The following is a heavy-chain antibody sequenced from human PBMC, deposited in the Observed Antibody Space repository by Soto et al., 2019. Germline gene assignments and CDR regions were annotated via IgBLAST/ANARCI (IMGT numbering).Heavy chain of an antibody. CDR2: INSSGSTI. Sequence: PGGSLRLSXAASGFTFSSYEMNWVRQAPGKGLEWVSYINSSGSTIYYADSVKGRFTISRDNAKNSLYLQMNSLRAEDTAVYYCARDDSGSARDYYYGMDVWGQGTTVTVSS. CDR1: GFTFSSYE. CDR3: ARDDSGSARDYYYGMDV. J-gene: IGHJ6*02. D-gene: IGHD1-26*01. V-gene: IGHV3-48*03.